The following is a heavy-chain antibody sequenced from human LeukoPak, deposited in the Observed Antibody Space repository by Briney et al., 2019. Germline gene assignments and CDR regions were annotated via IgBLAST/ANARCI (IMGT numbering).Heavy chain of an antibody. D-gene: IGHD3-22*01. CDR1: GYTFTSYD. CDR3: ARVPILYYESDY. CDR2: MNPNSGNT. V-gene: IGHV1-8*01. J-gene: IGHJ4*02. Sequence: ASVKVSCKASGYTFTSYDINWVRQATGQGLEWMGWMNPNSGNTGYAQKFQGRVTMTRNTSISTAYMELSSLRSEDTAVYYCARVPILYYESDYWSQGTLVTVSS.